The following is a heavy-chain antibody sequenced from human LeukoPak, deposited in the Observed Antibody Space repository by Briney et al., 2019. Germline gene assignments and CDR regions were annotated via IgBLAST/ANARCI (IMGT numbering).Heavy chain of an antibody. Sequence: PGGALRLSCAASGFTFISYSMNGVRHPPGKGLEWVSSISSSSSYIYYADSVKGRFTISRDNAKNSLYLQMNSLRAEDTAVYYCAREDYGDYWGQGTLVTVSS. CDR1: GFTFISYS. CDR3: AREDYGDY. V-gene: IGHV3-21*01. CDR2: ISSSSSYI. J-gene: IGHJ4*02.